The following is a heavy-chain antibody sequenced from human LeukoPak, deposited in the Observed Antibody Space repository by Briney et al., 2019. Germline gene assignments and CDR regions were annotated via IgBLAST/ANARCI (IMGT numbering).Heavy chain of an antibody. CDR2: IRYDGSNK. D-gene: IGHD3-22*01. CDR3: AKDARYDSSGYYGTYYFDY. CDR1: GFTFSSYG. J-gene: IGHJ4*02. Sequence: GGSLRLSCAASGFTFSSYGMHWVRQAPGKGLEWVAFIRYDGSNKYYADSVKGRFTISRDNSKNTLYLQMNSLRAEDTAVYYCAKDARYDSSGYYGTYYFDYXXQGTLVTVSS. V-gene: IGHV3-30*02.